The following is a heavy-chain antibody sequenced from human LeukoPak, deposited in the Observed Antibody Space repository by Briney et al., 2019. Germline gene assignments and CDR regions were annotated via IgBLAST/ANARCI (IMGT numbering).Heavy chain of an antibody. CDR1: GGSVSGTNYY. V-gene: IGHV4-39*01. CDR2: IYHSGST. D-gene: IGHD4-17*01. CDR3: ARHGTTRSGDY. Sequence: PSETLSLTCSVSGGSVSGTNYYWAWIRQPPGKGLEWIGEIYHSGSTNYNPSLKSRVTISVDKSKNQFSLKLSSVTAADTAVYYCARHGTTRSGDYWGQGTLVTVSS. J-gene: IGHJ4*02.